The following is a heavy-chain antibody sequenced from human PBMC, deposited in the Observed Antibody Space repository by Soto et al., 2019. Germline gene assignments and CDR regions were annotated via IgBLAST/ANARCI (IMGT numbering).Heavy chain of an antibody. CDR1: GGTFNSYG. Sequence: QAHLAQSGAEVKKPGSSVTVSCKASGGTFNSYGISWVRQAPGQGLDWMGVIIPLYGTVNYAQKFQGRVSITADKSTSTAYMVLNSLRSDDTAVYYCARVRVIRGVIPSHFGLWGQGTQVTVS. CDR3: ARVRVIRGVIPSHFGL. CDR2: IIPLYGTV. V-gene: IGHV1-69*06. J-gene: IGHJ4*02. D-gene: IGHD3-10*01.